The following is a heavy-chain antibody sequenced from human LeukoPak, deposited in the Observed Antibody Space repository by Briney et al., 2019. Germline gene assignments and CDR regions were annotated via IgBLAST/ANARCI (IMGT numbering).Heavy chain of an antibody. CDR3: AKDSLGYSSGWSFDY. CDR2: ISWNSGSI. D-gene: IGHD6-19*01. CDR1: GFTFDDYA. J-gene: IGHJ4*02. Sequence: GGSLRLSCAASGFTFDDYAMHWVRQAPGKGLEWVSGISWNSGSIGHADSVKGRFTISRDNAKNSLYLQMNSLRAEDTALYYCAKDSLGYSSGWSFDYWGQGTLVTVSS. V-gene: IGHV3-9*01.